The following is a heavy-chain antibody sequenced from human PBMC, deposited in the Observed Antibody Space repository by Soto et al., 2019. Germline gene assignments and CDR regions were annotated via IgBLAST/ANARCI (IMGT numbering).Heavy chain of an antibody. CDR3: ARESRFSIAARGWFDP. V-gene: IGHV1-69*13. CDR1: GGTFSSYA. J-gene: IGHJ5*02. Sequence: SVKVSCKASGGTFSSYAISWVRQAPGQGLEWMGGIIPIFGTANYAQKFQGRVTITADESTSTAYMELSSLRSEDTAVYYCARESRFSIAARGWFDPWGQGTLVTVSS. CDR2: IIPIFGTA. D-gene: IGHD6-6*01.